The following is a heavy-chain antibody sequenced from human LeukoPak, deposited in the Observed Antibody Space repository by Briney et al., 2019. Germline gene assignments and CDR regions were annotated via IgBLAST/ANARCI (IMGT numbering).Heavy chain of an antibody. CDR3: ARTWCGGDCHHDY. V-gene: IGHV4-59*01. CDR1: GGSISSYY. CDR2: IYYSGST. D-gene: IGHD2-21*02. J-gene: IGHJ4*02. Sequence: SETLSLTCTVSGGSISSYYWSWIRQPPGKGLEWIGYIYYSGSTNYNPSLKSRVTISVDTSKNQFSLKLSSVTAADTAVYYCARTWCGGDCHHDYWGQGTLVTVSS.